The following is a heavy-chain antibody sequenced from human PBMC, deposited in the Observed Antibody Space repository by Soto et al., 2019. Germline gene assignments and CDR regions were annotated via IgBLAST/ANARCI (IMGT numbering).Heavy chain of an antibody. Sequence: GASVKVSCKASGYTFTSYGISWVRQAPGQGLEWMGWISAYNGNTNYAQKLQGRVTMTTDTSTSTAYMELRSLRSDDTAVYYCARAFSPGLRPGSGANHWGQGTLVTVSS. CDR1: GYTFTSYG. V-gene: IGHV1-18*01. D-gene: IGHD1-26*01. CDR2: ISAYNGNT. CDR3: ARAFSPGLRPGSGANH. J-gene: IGHJ4*02.